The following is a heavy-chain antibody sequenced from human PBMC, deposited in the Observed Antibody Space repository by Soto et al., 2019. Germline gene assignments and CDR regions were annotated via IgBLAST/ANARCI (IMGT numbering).Heavy chain of an antibody. CDR1: GYTFTSYA. V-gene: IGHV1-18*01. D-gene: IGHD3-10*01. J-gene: IGHJ6*02. CDR3: ARSTYGSGSRRNYYFGMDV. Sequence: QVQLVQSGVEVKKPGASVKVSCKASGYTFTSYAVSGVRQAPGQGLEWMGWINAYNGNTDYAQKFQRRVTVTTDTSTSTADMELRSLRSDDSAVYYCARSTYGSGSRRNYYFGMDVWGQGTTVTVSS. CDR2: INAYNGNT.